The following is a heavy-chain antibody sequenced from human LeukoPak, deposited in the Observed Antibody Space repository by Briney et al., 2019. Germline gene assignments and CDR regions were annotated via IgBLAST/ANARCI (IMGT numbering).Heavy chain of an antibody. J-gene: IGHJ4*02. CDR2: IKQDGSEK. CDR3: ASRSSIWSGYQDTLYYFDP. Sequence: PGGSLRLSCAASGFTFSSYWMSWVRQAPGKGLEWVANIKQDGSEKYYVDSVKGRFTISRDNAKNSLYLQMNSLRAEDTAVYYCASRSSIWSGYQDTLYYFDPWGQGTLVTVSS. V-gene: IGHV3-7*05. CDR1: GFTFSSYW. D-gene: IGHD3-3*01.